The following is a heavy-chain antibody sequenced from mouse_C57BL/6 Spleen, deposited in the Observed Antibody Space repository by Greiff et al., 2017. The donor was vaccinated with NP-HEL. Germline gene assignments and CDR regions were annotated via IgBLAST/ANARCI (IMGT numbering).Heavy chain of an antibody. J-gene: IGHJ4*01. D-gene: IGHD1-3*01. Sequence: VQLQQSGAELVRPGTSVKVSCKASGYAFTNYLIEWVKQRPGQGLEWIGVINPGSGGTNYNEKFKGKATLTADKSSSTAYMQLSSLTSEDSAVYFCARRGVGYAMDYWGQGTSVTVSS. CDR2: INPGSGGT. CDR3: ARRGVGYAMDY. CDR1: GYAFTNYL. V-gene: IGHV1-54*01.